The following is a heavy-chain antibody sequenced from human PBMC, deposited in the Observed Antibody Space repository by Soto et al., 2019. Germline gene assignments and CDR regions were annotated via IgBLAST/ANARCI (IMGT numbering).Heavy chain of an antibody. CDR3: ASGLTTMTTVRLDY. Sequence: SVTLSLTCAVSGGSISSGGYSWSWIRQPPGKGLEWIGYIYHSGSTYYNPSLKSRVTISVDRSKNQFSLKLSSVTAADTAVYYCASGLTTMTTVRLDYWVQGTLVTVS. D-gene: IGHD4-17*01. J-gene: IGHJ4*02. V-gene: IGHV4-30-2*01. CDR2: IYHSGST. CDR1: GGSISSGGYS.